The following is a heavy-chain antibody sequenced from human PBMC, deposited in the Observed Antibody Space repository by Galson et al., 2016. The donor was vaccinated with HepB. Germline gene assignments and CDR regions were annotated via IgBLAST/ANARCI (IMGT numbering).Heavy chain of an antibody. CDR3: VTYCTGGSCKVGH. D-gene: IGHD2-8*02. Sequence: SLRLSCAVTGFTVRSNYVGWVRHGPEKGLEWVAIVYAGGNTSYADSVKGRFTISRDESENAMSLQMSSLRREDTAVYYCVTYCTGGSCKVGHWGQGTLVTVSS. CDR2: VYAGGNT. V-gene: IGHV3-53*01. CDR1: GFTVRSNY. J-gene: IGHJ4*02.